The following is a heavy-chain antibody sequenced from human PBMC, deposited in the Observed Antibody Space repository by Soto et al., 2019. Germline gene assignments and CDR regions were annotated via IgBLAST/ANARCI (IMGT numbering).Heavy chain of an antibody. J-gene: IGHJ5*02. V-gene: IGHV4-39*01. CDR2: IYYSGST. D-gene: IGHD6-13*01. Sequence: QLHLQESGPGLVKPSETLSLTCTVSGGSIRSSSYYWGWIRQPPGKGLEWIGSIYYSGSTYYNPSHTVRVTISVDTSKSPVSLKRSSVTAADTAVYYCARHQSHSSSYVDPWGQGTLVTVSS. CDR3: ARHQSHSSSYVDP. CDR1: GGSIRSSSYY.